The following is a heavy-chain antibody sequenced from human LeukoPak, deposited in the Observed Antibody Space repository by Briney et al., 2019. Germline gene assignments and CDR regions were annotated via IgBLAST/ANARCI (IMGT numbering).Heavy chain of an antibody. CDR1: GFTFSNFG. D-gene: IGHD5-24*01. CDR2: ISYGGKNE. J-gene: IGHJ4*02. Sequence: GGSLRLSCAASGFTFSNFGMHWVRQAPGKGLEWVAVISYGGKNEYYTDSVKGRFTISRDNAKNTLYLQMNGLRAEDTAVYYCAKQMAVDYFDYWGQGTLVTVSS. CDR3: AKQMAVDYFDY. V-gene: IGHV3-30*18.